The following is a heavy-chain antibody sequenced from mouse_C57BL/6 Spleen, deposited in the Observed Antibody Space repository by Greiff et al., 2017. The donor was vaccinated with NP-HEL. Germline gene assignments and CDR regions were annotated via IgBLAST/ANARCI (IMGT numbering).Heavy chain of an antibody. Sequence: EVKLMESGGGLVQPGGSLSLSCAASGFTFTDYYMSWVRQPPGKALEWLGFIRNKANGYTTEYSASVKGRFTISRDNSQSILYLQMNALRAEDSATYYCARDKLPVWYFDVWGTGTTVTVSS. J-gene: IGHJ1*03. D-gene: IGHD1-1*01. V-gene: IGHV7-3*01. CDR1: GFTFTDYY. CDR3: ARDKLPVWYFDV. CDR2: IRNKANGYTT.